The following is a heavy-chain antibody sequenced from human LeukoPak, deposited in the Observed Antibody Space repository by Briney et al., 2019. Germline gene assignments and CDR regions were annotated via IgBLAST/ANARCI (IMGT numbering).Heavy chain of an antibody. CDR3: ARHRYSYGYHTFDY. J-gene: IGHJ4*02. Sequence: SETLSLTCAVYGGSFSGYYWSWIRQPPGKGLEWIGEINHSGSTNYNPSLKSRVTISVDTSKNQFSLKLSSVTAADTAVYYCARHRYSYGYHTFDYWGQGTLVTVSS. CDR1: GGSFSGYY. CDR2: INHSGST. D-gene: IGHD5-18*01. V-gene: IGHV4-34*01.